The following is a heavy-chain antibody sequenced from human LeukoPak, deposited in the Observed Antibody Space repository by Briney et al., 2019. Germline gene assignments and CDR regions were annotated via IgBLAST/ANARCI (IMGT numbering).Heavy chain of an antibody. CDR3: AKPASGTYYMFDY. V-gene: IGHV3-33*06. J-gene: IGHJ4*02. CDR1: GITLSSYG. D-gene: IGHD1-26*01. Sequence: GRSLRLSCAASGITLSSYGMHWVRQAPGKGLEWVAVIWYDGSNEHYADSVKGRFTISRDNSKNTLYLQMNSLRAEDTAVYYCAKPASGTYYMFDYWGRGTLVTVSS. CDR2: IWYDGSNE.